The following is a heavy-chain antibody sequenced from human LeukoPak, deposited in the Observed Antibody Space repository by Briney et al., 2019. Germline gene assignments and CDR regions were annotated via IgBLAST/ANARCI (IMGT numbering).Heavy chain of an antibody. V-gene: IGHV4-30-4*01. D-gene: IGHD3-10*01. CDR1: GGSISSGDYY. CDR3: ASQTLLLWIGEIDY. CDR2: IYYSGST. J-gene: IGHJ4*02. Sequence: SETLSLTCTVSGGSISSGDYYWSWIRQPPGKGLEWIGYIYYSGSTYYNPSLKSRVTISVDTSKNQFSLKLSSVTAADTAVYYCASQTLLLWIGEIDYWGQGTLVTVSS.